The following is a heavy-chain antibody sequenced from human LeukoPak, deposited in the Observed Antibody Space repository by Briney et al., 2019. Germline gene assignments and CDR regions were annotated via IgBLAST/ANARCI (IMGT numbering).Heavy chain of an antibody. V-gene: IGHV3-23*01. D-gene: IGHD6-13*01. CDR3: AKVPRSSSWYAHFVY. CDR2: ISGSGGST. J-gene: IGHJ4*02. Sequence: GGSLRLSCAASGFTFSSYAMSWVRQAPGKGLEWVSAISGSGGSTYYADSVKGRFTISRDNSKNTLYLQMNSLRAEDTAVYYCAKVPRSSSWYAHFVYWGQGTLVTVSS. CDR1: GFTFSSYA.